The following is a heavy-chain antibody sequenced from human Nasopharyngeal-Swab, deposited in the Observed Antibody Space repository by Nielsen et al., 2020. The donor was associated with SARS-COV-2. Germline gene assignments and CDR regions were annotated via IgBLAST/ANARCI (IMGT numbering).Heavy chain of an antibody. D-gene: IGHD6-13*01. CDR3: AGVARSSWYVLDNWFDP. V-gene: IGHV4-39*01. CDR2: IDYSGST. Sequence: WIRQPAWKGLEWIGSIDYSGSTYYNPSLKSRVTISVDTSKNQFSLKVTSVAAADTAVYYCAGVARSSWYVLDNWFDPWGHGTLVTVSS. J-gene: IGHJ5*02.